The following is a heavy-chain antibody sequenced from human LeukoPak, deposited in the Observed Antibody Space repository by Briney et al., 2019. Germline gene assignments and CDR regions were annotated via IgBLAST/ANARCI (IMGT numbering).Heavy chain of an antibody. CDR2: IIPILGIA. CDR1: GGTFSSYA. CDR3: AEMATIKVAFDI. J-gene: IGHJ3*02. V-gene: IGHV1-69*04. Sequence: SVKVSCKASGGTFSSYAISWVRQAPGQGLEWMGRIIPILGIANYAQKFQGRVTITADKSTSTAYMELSSLRSEDTAVYYCAEMATIKVAFDIWGQGTMVTVSS. D-gene: IGHD5-24*01.